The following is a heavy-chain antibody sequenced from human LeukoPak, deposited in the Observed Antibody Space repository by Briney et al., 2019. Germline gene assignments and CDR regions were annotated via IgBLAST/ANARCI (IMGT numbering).Heavy chain of an antibody. D-gene: IGHD2-21*02. Sequence: GESLKISCKGSGYMFTNYWIGWVRQMPGKGLEWMGIIYPGDSDTRYSPSFQGQVTISADKSISTAYLQWSSLKASDTAMYYCARHIIGGDCYPPPCDAFDIWGQGTMVTVSS. J-gene: IGHJ3*02. CDR1: GYMFTNYW. V-gene: IGHV5-51*01. CDR3: ARHIIGGDCYPPPCDAFDI. CDR2: IYPGDSDT.